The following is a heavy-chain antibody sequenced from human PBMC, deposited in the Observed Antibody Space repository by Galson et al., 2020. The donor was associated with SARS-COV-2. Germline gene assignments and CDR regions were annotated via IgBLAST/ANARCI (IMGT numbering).Heavy chain of an antibody. Sequence: NSGGTLRLSCAASGFPFSTYSMNWVRLAPGKGLEWVSSISTSSSYTYYVDSVKGRFSISRDNPRNSLYLQMHSLRAEDTAVYYCARDEGIRGYNYGRLYYGMDVVGQGTTVTVSS. CDR1: GFPFSTYS. D-gene: IGHD5-18*01. V-gene: IGHV3-21*01. J-gene: IGHJ6*02. CDR2: ISTSSSYT. CDR3: ARDEGIRGYNYGRLYYGMDV.